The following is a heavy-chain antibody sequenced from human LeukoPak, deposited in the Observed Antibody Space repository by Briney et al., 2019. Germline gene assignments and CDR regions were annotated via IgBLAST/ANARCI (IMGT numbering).Heavy chain of an antibody. V-gene: IGHV3-23*01. CDR1: GFTFSSYS. Sequence: PGGSLRLSCAASGFTFSSYSMAWVRQAPGKGLEWVSIISGSSGATFYADSAKGRFTISRDNSKNTLYLEMSSLRAEDTAVYYCAKEGDRGFVVADYFDYWGQGTLVTVSS. CDR2: ISGSSGAT. CDR3: AKEGDRGFVVADYFDY. D-gene: IGHD2-15*01. J-gene: IGHJ4*02.